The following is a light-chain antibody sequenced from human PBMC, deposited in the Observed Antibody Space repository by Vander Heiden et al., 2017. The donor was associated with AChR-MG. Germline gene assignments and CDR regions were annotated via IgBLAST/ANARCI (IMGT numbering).Light chain of an antibody. V-gene: IGLV2-11*01. CDR3: CSYAGSYVV. J-gene: IGLJ2*01. Sequence: QSALTQPRSVSGSPGQSVTISCTGTSSDVGGYKYVSWYQQHPGKAPKLMIYDVRKRPAGVPDRFSGSKSGNTASLTISGLQAEDEADYYCCSYAGSYVVFGGGTKLTAL. CDR2: DVR. CDR1: SSDVGGYKY.